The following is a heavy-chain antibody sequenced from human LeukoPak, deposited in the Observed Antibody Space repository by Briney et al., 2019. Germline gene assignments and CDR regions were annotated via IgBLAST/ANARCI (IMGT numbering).Heavy chain of an antibody. V-gene: IGHV4-31*03. CDR1: GGSISSGDFY. J-gene: IGHJ4*02. CDR3: AREITMVRGVTDY. CDR2: IYYSGTT. Sequence: NSSQTLSLTCTVSGGSISSGDFYWSWIRQHPGKGLEWIGYIYYSGTTYYSPSLKSRVTISLDTTKNQFSLKLSSVTAADTAVYYCAREITMVRGVTDYWGQGTLVTVSS. D-gene: IGHD3-10*01.